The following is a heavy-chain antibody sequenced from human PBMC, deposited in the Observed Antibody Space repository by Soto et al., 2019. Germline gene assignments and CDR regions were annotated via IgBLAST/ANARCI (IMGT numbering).Heavy chain of an antibody. D-gene: IGHD6-13*01. CDR2: INPNSGGT. CDR3: AREMTAAGMPDAFDI. J-gene: IGHJ3*02. V-gene: IGHV1-2*04. Sequence: QVPLVQSGAEVKKPGASVKVSCKASGYTFTGYYMHWVRQAPGQGLEWMGWINPNSGGTNYAQKFQGWVTMTRDTSISTAYMELSRLRSDDTAVYYCAREMTAAGMPDAFDIWGQGTMVTVSS. CDR1: GYTFTGYY.